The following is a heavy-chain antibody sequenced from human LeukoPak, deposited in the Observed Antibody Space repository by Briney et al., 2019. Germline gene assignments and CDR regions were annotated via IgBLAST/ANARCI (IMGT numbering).Heavy chain of an antibody. CDR3: ARDLYGSGSYSGDNWFDP. V-gene: IGHV1-18*01. D-gene: IGHD3-10*01. J-gene: IGHJ5*02. CDR2: ISTSNGDT. CDR1: GYTFSTYG. Sequence: ASVKVSCKASGYTFSTYGISWVRQAPGQGLEWMGWISTSNGDTKYAQKLQGRVTMTTDTSTSTAYMELSSLRSEDTAVYYCARDLYGSGSYSGDNWFDPWGQGTLVTVSS.